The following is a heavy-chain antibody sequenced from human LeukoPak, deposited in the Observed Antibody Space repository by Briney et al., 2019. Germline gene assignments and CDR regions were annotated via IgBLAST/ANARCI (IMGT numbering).Heavy chain of an antibody. CDR1: GGSISSYA. CDR3: AKNRGNARDAFDI. CDR2: IYRSGGT. Sequence: PSETLSLTCSVSGGSISSYAWSWIRRPPGKGLEWIGHIYRSGGTNYNPSLKSRLTISVDSSKNQFSLKLSSVTAADTAVYYCAKNRGNARDAFDIWGQGTVATVSA. J-gene: IGHJ3*02. D-gene: IGHD3-10*01. V-gene: IGHV4-59*01.